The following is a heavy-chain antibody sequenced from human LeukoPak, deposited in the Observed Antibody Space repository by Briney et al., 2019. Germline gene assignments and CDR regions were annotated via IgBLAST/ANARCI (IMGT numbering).Heavy chain of an antibody. V-gene: IGHV3-23*01. Sequence: GRTLRLSCAASVFDFRYYAMRGVRQAPGKGLECVSGISGSGDNTYYTDSVKGRLTISRHISKNMLNLHKNILTSEDTAVYSCAKGARRHYGDYIVSWGEGTLVTVSS. D-gene: IGHD4-17*01. CDR2: ISGSGDNT. J-gene: IGHJ4*02. CDR1: VFDFRYYA. CDR3: AKGARRHYGDYIVS.